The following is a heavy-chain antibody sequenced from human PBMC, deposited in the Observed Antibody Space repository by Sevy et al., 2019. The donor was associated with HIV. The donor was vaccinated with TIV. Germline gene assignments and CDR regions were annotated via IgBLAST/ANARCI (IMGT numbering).Heavy chain of an antibody. Sequence: SETLSLTCSVSGGSGGSISDYYWSWIRQPPGKGLEWIGYINYSRSTKFNPSLKSRVTISVVTSKNQFSLKLTSVTAADTAVYYCARGGTSLFAPWDQGTLVTVSS. J-gene: IGHJ5*02. CDR1: GGSGGSISDYY. D-gene: IGHD2-15*01. CDR2: INYSRST. CDR3: ARGGTSLFAP. V-gene: IGHV4-59*01.